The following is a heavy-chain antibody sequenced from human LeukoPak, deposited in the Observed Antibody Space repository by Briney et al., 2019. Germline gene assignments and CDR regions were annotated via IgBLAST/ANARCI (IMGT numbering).Heavy chain of an antibody. V-gene: IGHV4-59*08. CDR2: IYYSGST. D-gene: IGHD3-9*01. J-gene: IGHJ5*01. CDR3: ARHTRYFDWFDY. CDR1: GGSISSYY. Sequence: SETRSLTCTVDGGSISSYYWSWIRQPPGKVLGWIGYIYYSGSTNYTPSLKSRVTISVDTSKNQFSLKLSSVTAADTAVYYCARHTRYFDWFDYWGQGTLVTVSS.